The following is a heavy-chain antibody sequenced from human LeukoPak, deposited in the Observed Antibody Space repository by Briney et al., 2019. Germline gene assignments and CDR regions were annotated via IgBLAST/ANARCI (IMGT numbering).Heavy chain of an antibody. D-gene: IGHD6-13*01. CDR2: INTNTGNP. J-gene: IGHJ1*01. CDR3: ARGWQQLPTRDFQH. Sequence: ASVKVSCKASGYTFTSYAMNWVRQAPGQGLEWMEWINTNTGNPTYAQGFTGRFVFSLDTSVSTAYLQISSLKAEDTAVYYCARGWQQLPTRDFQHWGQGTLVTVSS. V-gene: IGHV7-4-1*02. CDR1: GYTFTSYA.